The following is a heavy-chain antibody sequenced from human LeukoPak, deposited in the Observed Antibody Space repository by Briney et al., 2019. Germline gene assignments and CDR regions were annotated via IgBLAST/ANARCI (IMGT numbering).Heavy chain of an antibody. Sequence: SETLSLTCAVYGGSFSGYYWSWIRQPPGKGRGWIGEINHSGSTNYNPSPKSRVTISVDTSKNQFPLKLSSVTAADTAVYYCARGEDYPLDYWGQGTLVTVSS. CDR1: GGSFSGYY. V-gene: IGHV4-34*01. CDR3: ARGEDYPLDY. CDR2: INHSGST. J-gene: IGHJ4*02. D-gene: IGHD4-11*01.